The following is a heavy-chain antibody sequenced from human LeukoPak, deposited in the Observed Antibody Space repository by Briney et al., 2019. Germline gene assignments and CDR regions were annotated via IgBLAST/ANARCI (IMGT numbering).Heavy chain of an antibody. D-gene: IGHD3-9*01. J-gene: IGHJ3*02. Sequence: PSETLSLTCTVSGGSISSYYWSWIRQPPGKGLEWIGYIYYSGSTNYNPSLKSRVTISVDTSKNQFSLKLSSVTAADTAVYYCARSKLTGYYGDAFDIWGQGTMVTVSS. CDR1: GGSISSYY. CDR2: IYYSGST. CDR3: ARSKLTGYYGDAFDI. V-gene: IGHV4-59*12.